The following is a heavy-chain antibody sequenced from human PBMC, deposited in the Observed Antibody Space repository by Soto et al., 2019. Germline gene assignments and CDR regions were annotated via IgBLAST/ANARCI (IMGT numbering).Heavy chain of an antibody. V-gene: IGHV3-21*01. CDR1: GFTFSSYS. CDR2: ISSSSSYI. J-gene: IGHJ6*02. Sequence: EVQLVESGGGLVKPGGSLRLSCAASGFTFSSYSMNWVRQAPGKGLEWVSSISSSSSYIYYADSVKGRFTISRDNAKNSLYLQMNSLRAEDTAVYYCARDRIAALRPDYYYYYGMDVWGQGTTVTVSS. CDR3: ARDRIAALRPDYYYYYGMDV. D-gene: IGHD6-6*01.